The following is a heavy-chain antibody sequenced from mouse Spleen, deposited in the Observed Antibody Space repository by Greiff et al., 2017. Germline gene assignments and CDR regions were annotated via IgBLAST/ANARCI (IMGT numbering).Heavy chain of an antibody. V-gene: IGHV1S81*02. CDR1: GYTFTSYW. J-gene: IGHJ2*01. Sequence: QVQLQQSGAELVKPGASVKLSCKASGYTFTSYWMHWVKQRPGQGLEWIGEINPSNGRTNYNEKFKSKATLTVDKSSSTAYMQLSSLTSEDSAVYYCARGTIYYGNYYFDYWGQGTTLTVSS. CDR2: INPSNGRT. CDR3: ARGTIYYGNYYFDY. D-gene: IGHD2-1*01.